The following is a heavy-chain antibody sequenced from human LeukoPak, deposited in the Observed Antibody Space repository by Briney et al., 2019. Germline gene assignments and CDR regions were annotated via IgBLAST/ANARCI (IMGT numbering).Heavy chain of an antibody. V-gene: IGHV3-13*01. CDR3: ARGPATVTASYYYYGMDV. D-gene: IGHD4-17*01. CDR2: IGTAGDT. Sequence: GSLRLSCAASGFTFSNYDMHWVRQATGKGLEWVSAIGTAGDTYYPGSVKGRFTISRENAKNSLYLQMNSLRAGDTAVYYCARGPATVTASYYYYGMDVWGQGTTVTVS. J-gene: IGHJ6*02. CDR1: GFTFSNYD.